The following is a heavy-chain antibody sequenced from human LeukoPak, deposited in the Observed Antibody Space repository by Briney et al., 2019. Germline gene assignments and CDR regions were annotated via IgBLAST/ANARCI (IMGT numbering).Heavy chain of an antibody. CDR2: IDPNSGGT. J-gene: IGHJ4*02. CDR1: GYTFTGYY. Sequence: ASVKVSCKASGYTFTGYYMHWVRQAPGQGLEWMGWIDPNSGGTNYAQKFQGRVTMTRDTSISTAYMELSRLRSDDTAVYYCARGYCSNGVCYDPPNYWGQGTLVTVCS. V-gene: IGHV1-2*02. CDR3: ARGYCSNGVCYDPPNY. D-gene: IGHD2-8*01.